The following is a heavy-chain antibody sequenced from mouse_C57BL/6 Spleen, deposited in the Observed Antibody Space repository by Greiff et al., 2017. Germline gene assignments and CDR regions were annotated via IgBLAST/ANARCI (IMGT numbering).Heavy chain of an antibody. D-gene: IGHD1-1*01. J-gene: IGHJ4*01. CDR1: GFTFSSYG. Sequence: DVKVEESGGDLVKPGGSLKLSCAASGFTFSSYGMSWVRQTPDKRLEWVANISSGGSYTYYPDSVKGRFTISRDNAKNTLYLQMSSLKSEDTAMYYCARRYYYGSSEDYYAMDYWGQGTSVTVSS. CDR3: ARRYYYGSSEDYYAMDY. CDR2: ISSGGSYT. V-gene: IGHV5-6*02.